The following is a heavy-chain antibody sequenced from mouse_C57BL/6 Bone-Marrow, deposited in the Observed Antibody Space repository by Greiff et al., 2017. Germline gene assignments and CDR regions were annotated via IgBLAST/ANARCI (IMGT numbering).Heavy chain of an antibody. Sequence: QVQLKQSGPGLVQPSQSLSITCTVSGFSLTSYGVHWVRQSPGKGLEWLGVIWSGGSTDYNAAFISRLSISKDNSKSQVFFKMNSLQADDTAIYYCASAPYGNYAMDYWGQGTSVTVSS. CDR2: IWSGGST. J-gene: IGHJ4*01. CDR3: ASAPYGNYAMDY. CDR1: GFSLTSYG. V-gene: IGHV2-2*01. D-gene: IGHD2-1*01.